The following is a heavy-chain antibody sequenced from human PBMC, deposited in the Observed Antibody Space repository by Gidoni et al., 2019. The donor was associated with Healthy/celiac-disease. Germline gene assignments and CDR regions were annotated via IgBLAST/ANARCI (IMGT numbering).Heavy chain of an antibody. CDR3: AKNLWFGELVYYFDY. D-gene: IGHD3-10*01. CDR2: IRGSGGST. V-gene: IGHV3-23*01. Sequence: ELPLLVSGGGWVQPGGSLRLSCAASGVTFRSYALSWVRQAPGKGLEWFSAIRGSGGSTYYADAVKGRFTISRDNSKNTLYLQMNSLRAEDTAVYYCAKNLWFGELVYYFDYWGQGTLVTVSS. CDR1: GVTFRSYA. J-gene: IGHJ4*02.